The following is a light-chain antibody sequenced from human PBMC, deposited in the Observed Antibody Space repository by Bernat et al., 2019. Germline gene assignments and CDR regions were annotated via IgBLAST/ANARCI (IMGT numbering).Light chain of an antibody. CDR1: SSDVGTYNC. CDR2: EVT. J-gene: IGLJ3*02. V-gene: IGLV2-18*02. Sequence: QSALTQPPSVSGSPGQSVTISCTGTSSDVGTYNCVSWYQQHPGKAPKLMIYEVTNRPSGVPDRFSGSKSGNTASLTISGLQAEDEADYYCSSYAGSSTWVFGGGTKLTVL. CDR3: SSYAGSSTWV.